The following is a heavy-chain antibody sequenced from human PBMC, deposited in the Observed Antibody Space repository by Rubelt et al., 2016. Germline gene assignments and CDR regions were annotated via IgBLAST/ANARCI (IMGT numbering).Heavy chain of an antibody. CDR1: GYTFTTYG. D-gene: IGHD1-26*01. V-gene: IGHV1-18*01. J-gene: IGHJ3*01. CDR3: AREAYSGRYPLIDY. Sequence: QVQLVQSGAEVKKPGASVKVSCKASGYTFTTYGINWVRQAPGQGLEWMGWISAYNGNTNHAQKRQGRGTMTTDTATSTAYMELRSLRSDDTAVYYCAREAYSGRYPLIDYWGQGTMVTVSS. CDR2: ISAYNGNT.